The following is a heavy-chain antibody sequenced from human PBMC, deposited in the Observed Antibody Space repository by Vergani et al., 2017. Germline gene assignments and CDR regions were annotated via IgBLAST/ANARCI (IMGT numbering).Heavy chain of an antibody. D-gene: IGHD4-17*01. CDR1: GYSFTTYW. J-gene: IGHJ3*02. CDR2: IYPGDSDT. V-gene: IGHV5-51*01. CDR3: ARQNDYGDYGSAFDI. Sequence: EVQLVQSGAEVKKPGESLKISCKGSGYSFTTYWIAWVRQMPGKGLEWMGIIYPGDSDTRYSPSFQGQVTISADKSISTAYLQWSSLKASDTAMYYCARQNDYGDYGSAFDIWGQGTMVTVSS.